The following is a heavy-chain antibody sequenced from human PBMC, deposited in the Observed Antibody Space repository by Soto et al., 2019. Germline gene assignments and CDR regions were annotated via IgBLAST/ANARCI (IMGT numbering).Heavy chain of an antibody. V-gene: IGHV3-23*01. Sequence: EVQLLESGGGLIEPGGSLRLSCAASEFTFRSYAMSWVRQAPGEGLEWVSAISDIGDITYYADSVKGRFTISRDNSKNTLFLQMDSLRPEDTAVYFCAKDYSYDSSGVLEYWGQGTLVTVSS. J-gene: IGHJ4*02. CDR3: AKDYSYDSSGVLEY. CDR2: ISDIGDIT. CDR1: EFTFRSYA. D-gene: IGHD3-22*01.